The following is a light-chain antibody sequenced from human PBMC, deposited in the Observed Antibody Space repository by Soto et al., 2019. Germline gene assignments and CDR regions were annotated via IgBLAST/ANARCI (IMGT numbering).Light chain of an antibody. CDR3: QQYDDNSRT. CDR1: QSISSW. V-gene: IGKV1-5*01. Sequence: DIPMTQSPSTLSASVGDRVTISCRASQSISSWLAWYQQKPGKAPKLLMSDASSLERGVPSRFSGSGSGTEFTLTISSLQPDDFATYYCQQYDDNSRTFGLGTKVEIK. CDR2: DAS. J-gene: IGKJ1*01.